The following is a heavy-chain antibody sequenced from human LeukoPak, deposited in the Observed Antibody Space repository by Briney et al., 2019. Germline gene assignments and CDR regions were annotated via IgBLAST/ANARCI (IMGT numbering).Heavy chain of an antibody. CDR1: GYSFTSYW. V-gene: IGHV5-51*01. J-gene: IGHJ4*02. CDR3: ARGTVVTARYFDY. D-gene: IGHD4-23*01. CDR2: IYPGDSDT. Sequence: GESLKISCKGSGYSFTSYWIGWVRQMPGKGLEWMGIIYPGDSDTRYSPSFQGQVTISADKSISTAYLQWSSLKASDTAMYCCARGTVVTARYFDYWGQGTLVTVSP.